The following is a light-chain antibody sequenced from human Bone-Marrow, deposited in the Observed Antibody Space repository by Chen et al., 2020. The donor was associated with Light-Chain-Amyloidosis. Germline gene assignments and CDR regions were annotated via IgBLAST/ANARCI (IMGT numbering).Light chain of an antibody. V-gene: IGKV3-11*01. CDR1: QTISTH. CDR2: DAS. J-gene: IGKJ4*01. CDR3: QHRGGWPPLS. Sequence: EVVLTQSPATLSLSPGERATLSCRASQTISTHLAWYQQKPGQVPRLLIYDASTRATGIPARFSGSGSGTDFTLSISSLEAEDFAVYYCQHRGGWPPLSFGGGTKIEIK.